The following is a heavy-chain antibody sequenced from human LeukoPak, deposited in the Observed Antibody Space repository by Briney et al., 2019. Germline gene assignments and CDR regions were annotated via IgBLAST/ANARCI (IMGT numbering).Heavy chain of an antibody. CDR3: AKDRFGSGSPNWFGP. Sequence: GGSLRLSCAGSGFTFSRYAMSWIRQVPGKGLEWVSAISGSGGDIFYTDSVEGRFTISRDNSKNTLYLQMNGLRAGDTAVYYCAKDRFGSGSPNWFGPWGQGTLVSVSS. J-gene: IGHJ5*02. CDR2: ISGSGGDI. CDR1: GFTFSRYA. D-gene: IGHD3-10*01. V-gene: IGHV3-23*01.